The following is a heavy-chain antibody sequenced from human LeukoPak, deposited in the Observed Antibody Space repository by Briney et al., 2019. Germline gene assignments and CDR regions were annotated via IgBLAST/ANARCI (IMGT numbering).Heavy chain of an antibody. Sequence: GGSLRLSCAASGFTFSSYGMHWVRQAPGKGLEWVAVISYDGSNKYYADSVKGRFTISRDNSKNTLYLQMNSLRAEDTAVYYCAKIRGRDPTYYYYYMDVWGKGTTVTVSS. CDR2: ISYDGSNK. D-gene: IGHD3-10*01. CDR3: AKIRGRDPTYYYYYMDV. V-gene: IGHV3-30*18. CDR1: GFTFSSYG. J-gene: IGHJ6*03.